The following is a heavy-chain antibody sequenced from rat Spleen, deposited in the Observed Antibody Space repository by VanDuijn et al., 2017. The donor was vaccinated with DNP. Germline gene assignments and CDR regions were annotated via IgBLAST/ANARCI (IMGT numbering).Heavy chain of an antibody. Sequence: EVLLVESDGGLVQPGRSLKLSCAVSGFTFSDYYMAWVRQAPAKGLEWVATISYNGGSPYYRDSVKGRFTISRDNAQSTLYLQMDSLRSEDTATYYCAIHRTSMPYYYAMYAWGQGASVTVSS. J-gene: IGHJ4*01. V-gene: IGHV5-7*01. CDR3: AIHRTSMPYYYAMYA. CDR2: ISYNGGSP. CDR1: GFTFSDYY.